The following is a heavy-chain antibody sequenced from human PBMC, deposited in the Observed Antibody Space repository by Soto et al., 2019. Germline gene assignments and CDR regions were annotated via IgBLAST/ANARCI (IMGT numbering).Heavy chain of an antibody. V-gene: IGHV3-23*01. CDR2: ISDSGGST. J-gene: IGHJ4*02. CDR3: AKVPPYYFDY. CDR1: GFTFSTYA. Sequence: PGGSLRLSCTASGFTFSTYAMSWVRQAPGKGLEWVSAISDSGGSTYYADSVKGRFTVSRDNSKSTLYLHMKSLRAEDTAVYYRAKVPPYYFDYWGQGTLVTDSP.